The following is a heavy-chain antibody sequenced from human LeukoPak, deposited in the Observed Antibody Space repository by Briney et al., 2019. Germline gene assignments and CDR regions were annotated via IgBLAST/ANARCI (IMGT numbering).Heavy chain of an antibody. CDR1: GFTFSSYA. CDR2: ISGSGGST. Sequence: GGSLRLSCAASGFTFSSYAMSWVRQAPGKGLEWVSAISGSGGSTYYADSVKGRFTISRDNSKNTLYLQMNSLRAEDTAVYYCARVSGKSVVTPDYWGQGTLVTVSS. V-gene: IGHV3-23*01. J-gene: IGHJ4*02. CDR3: ARVSGKSVVTPDY. D-gene: IGHD4-23*01.